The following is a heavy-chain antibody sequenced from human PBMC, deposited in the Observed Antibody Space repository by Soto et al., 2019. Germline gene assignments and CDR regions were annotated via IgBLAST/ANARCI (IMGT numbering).Heavy chain of an antibody. CDR2: IYVTGAV. V-gene: IGHV4-31*03. D-gene: IGHD2-2*02. Sequence: SETLSLTCSVSGAALNSGNYYWSWIRQVPGKGLEWIGHIYVTGAVDYNPSLRDRITISQDTSERQFSLNLRLVTAADTAVYYCASLRSAPNTYKWFEPGGQGTPVTLAS. CDR1: GAALNSGNYY. CDR3: ASLRSAPNTYKWFEP. J-gene: IGHJ5*02.